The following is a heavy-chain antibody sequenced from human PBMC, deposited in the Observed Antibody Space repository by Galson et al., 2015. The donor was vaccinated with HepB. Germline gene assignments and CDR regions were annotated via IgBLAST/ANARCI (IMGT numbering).Heavy chain of an antibody. D-gene: IGHD4-17*01. CDR2: ISHSGST. Sequence: LSLTCTVSGGTISSYLWSWIRQPPGKGLEWIGYISHSGSTNYNPSLKSRVTMSVETSKNQFSLELSSVTAADTAVYYCARDYGDYVYVFDFWGQGTMVTVSS. CDR3: ARDYGDYVYVFDF. CDR1: GGTISSYL. J-gene: IGHJ3*01. V-gene: IGHV4-59*13.